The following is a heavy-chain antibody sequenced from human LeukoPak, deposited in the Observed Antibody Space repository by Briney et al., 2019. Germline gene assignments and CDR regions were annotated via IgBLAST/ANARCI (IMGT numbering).Heavy chain of an antibody. V-gene: IGHV1-2*02. CDR3: ARGKVAARPGLIGAFDI. J-gene: IGHJ3*02. CDR1: GYTFTGYY. CDR2: INPNSGGT. D-gene: IGHD2-15*01. Sequence: GASVKVSCKASGYTFTGYYMHWERQAPGQGLEWMGWINPNSGGTNYAQKLQGRVTMTTDTSTSTAYMELRSLRSDDTAVYYCARGKVAARPGLIGAFDIWGQGTMVIVSS.